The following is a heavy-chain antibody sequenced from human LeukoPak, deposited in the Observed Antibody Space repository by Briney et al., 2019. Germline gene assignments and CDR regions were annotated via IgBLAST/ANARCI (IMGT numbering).Heavy chain of an antibody. CDR1: GFTFSSYA. CDR3: AKQPISGSSTWYFDC. Sequence: GGSLRLSCAASGFTFSSYAMSWVRQAPGKGLEWVSVIIGSGGSTFYADSVKGRFTISRDNSKNTLYLQMNSVRAEDTAVYYCAKQPISGSSTWYFDCWGQGTLVTVSS. J-gene: IGHJ4*02. CDR2: IIGSGGST. D-gene: IGHD6-13*01. V-gene: IGHV3-23*01.